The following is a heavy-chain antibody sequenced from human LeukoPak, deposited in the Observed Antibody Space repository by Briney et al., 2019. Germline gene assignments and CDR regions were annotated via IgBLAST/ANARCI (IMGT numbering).Heavy chain of an antibody. J-gene: IGHJ4*02. CDR3: AKNSPCIAVAGLIDY. V-gene: IGHV3-23*01. CDR1: GFTFSSYA. Sequence: AGGSLRLSCAASGFTFSSYAMSWVSQAPGKGLEWVSAISGSGGSTYYADSVKGRFTISRDNSKNTLYLQMNSLRAEDTAVYYCAKNSPCIAVAGLIDYWGQGTLVTVSS. CDR2: ISGSGGST. D-gene: IGHD6-19*01.